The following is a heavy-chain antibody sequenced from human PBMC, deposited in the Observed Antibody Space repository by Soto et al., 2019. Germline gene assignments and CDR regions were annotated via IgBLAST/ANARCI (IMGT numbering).Heavy chain of an antibody. CDR3: ARDLRVSRYGTNWFDP. D-gene: IGHD5-18*01. J-gene: IGHJ5*02. CDR1: GGSISSGGYY. Sequence: SETLSLTCTVSGGSISSGGYYWSWIRQNQGKGLEWIGYIYYSGSTYYNPSLKSRVTISVDTSKNQFSLKLSSVTAADTAVYYCARDLRVSRYGTNWFDPWGQGTLVTVSS. CDR2: IYYSGST. V-gene: IGHV4-31*03.